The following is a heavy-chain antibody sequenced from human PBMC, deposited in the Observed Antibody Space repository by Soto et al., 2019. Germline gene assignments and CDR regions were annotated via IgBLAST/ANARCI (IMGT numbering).Heavy chain of an antibody. Sequence: SLKVSCNASGYTFLSYGISWVRQAPGQGLEWMGWISAYSGNTDYAQRLQDRVTLTTDTSTSTAYMELRSLRSDDAAVYYCARNPSGSSFDYWGQGTLVIVSS. CDR2: ISAYSGNT. CDR3: ARNPSGSSFDY. J-gene: IGHJ4*02. CDR1: GYTFLSYG. V-gene: IGHV1-18*01. D-gene: IGHD1-26*01.